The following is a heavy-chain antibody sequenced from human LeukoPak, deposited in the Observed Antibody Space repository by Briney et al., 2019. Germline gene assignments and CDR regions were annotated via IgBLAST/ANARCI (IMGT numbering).Heavy chain of an antibody. CDR2: INPSGGST. D-gene: IGHD3-10*01. V-gene: IGHV1-46*01. CDR3: ARGGFYGSGSYYNEGYFDY. CDR1: GYTFTSYY. Sequence: ASMKVSCKASGYTFTSYYMHWVRQAPGQGLEWMGIINPSGGSTSYAQKFQGRVTMTRDTSTSTVYMELSSLRSEDTAVYYCARGGFYGSGSYYNEGYFDYWGQGTLVTVSS. J-gene: IGHJ4*02.